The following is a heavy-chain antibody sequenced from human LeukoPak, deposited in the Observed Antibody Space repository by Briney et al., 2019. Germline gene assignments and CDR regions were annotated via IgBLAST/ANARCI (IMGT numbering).Heavy chain of an antibody. J-gene: IGHJ4*02. CDR2: IYYSGST. V-gene: IGHV4-39*01. D-gene: IGHD3-10*01. Sequence: SETLSLTCTVSGGSISSSSYCWGWIRQPPGKGLEWIGSIYYSGSTYYNPSLKSRVTISVDTSKNQFSLELSSVTAADTAVYYCARCETRYGSGSPRDFDYWGQGTLVTVSS. CDR3: ARCETRYGSGSPRDFDY. CDR1: GGSISSSSYC.